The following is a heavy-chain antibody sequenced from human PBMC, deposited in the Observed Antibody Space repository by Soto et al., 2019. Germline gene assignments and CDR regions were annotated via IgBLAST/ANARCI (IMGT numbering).Heavy chain of an antibody. J-gene: IGHJ4*02. Sequence: SETLSLTCAVYGGSFSGYYWSWIRQPPGKGPEWIGEINHSGSTNYNPSLKSRVTISVDTSKNQFSLKLSSVTAADTAVYYCARRSSGWQPAGFDYWGQGTLVTSPQ. D-gene: IGHD6-19*01. CDR2: INHSGST. V-gene: IGHV4-34*01. CDR1: GGSFSGYY. CDR3: ARRSSGWQPAGFDY.